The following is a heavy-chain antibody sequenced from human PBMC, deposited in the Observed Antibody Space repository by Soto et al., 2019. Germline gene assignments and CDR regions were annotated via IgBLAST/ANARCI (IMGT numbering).Heavy chain of an antibody. V-gene: IGHV3-30*18. J-gene: IGHJ6*02. CDR3: AKDQGSGNFWSAADPMDV. D-gene: IGHD3-3*01. CDR1: GFTFSNFG. Sequence: QVQLVESGGGVVKPGRSLRLSCAASGFTFSNFGMHWVHQAPGQGLEWVAVISYDGSSKYFADSMKGRFTISRDDSKNTLYLQMNSLRPEDTAVYYCAKDQGSGNFWSAADPMDVWGQGTTVTVSS. CDR2: ISYDGSSK.